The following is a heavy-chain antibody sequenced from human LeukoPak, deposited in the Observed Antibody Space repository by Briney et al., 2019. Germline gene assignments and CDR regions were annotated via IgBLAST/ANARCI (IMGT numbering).Heavy chain of an antibody. V-gene: IGHV1-2*02. Sequence: ASVKVSCKVSGYTLTELSMHWVRQAPGQGIEWMGWINPNSGGTKYAQRFQGRVTMTRNTSISTAYMDLSRLRSDDTAVYYCARDYYGSGSYYQFGYWGQGTLVTVSS. J-gene: IGHJ4*02. D-gene: IGHD3-10*01. CDR2: INPNSGGT. CDR1: GYTLTELS. CDR3: ARDYYGSGSYYQFGY.